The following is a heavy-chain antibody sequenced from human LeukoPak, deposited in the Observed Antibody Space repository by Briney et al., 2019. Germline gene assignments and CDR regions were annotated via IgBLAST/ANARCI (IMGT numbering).Heavy chain of an antibody. CDR3: ARVGMLTVRGVIAHFDY. V-gene: IGHV1-69*04. CDR1: GGTFSSYA. D-gene: IGHD3-10*01. J-gene: IGHJ4*02. Sequence: GASVKVSCKASGGTFSSYAISWVRQAPGQGLEWMGRIIPILGIANYAQKFQGRVTITADKSTSTAYMELSSLRSEDTAVYYCARVGMLTVRGVIAHFDYWGQGTLVTVSS. CDR2: IIPILGIA.